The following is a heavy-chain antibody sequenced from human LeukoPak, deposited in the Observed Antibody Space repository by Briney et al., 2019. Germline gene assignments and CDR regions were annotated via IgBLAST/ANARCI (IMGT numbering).Heavy chain of an antibody. J-gene: IGHJ4*02. D-gene: IGHD2-15*01. CDR1: GFTFSTSS. V-gene: IGHV3-48*02. CDR2: ISSSSRDI. CDR3: AESPYCSGGTCYSFWGY. Sequence: GGSLRLSCAVSGFTFSTSSMNWVRQAPGKGLEWVSYISSSSRDIFYADSVKGRFTISRDNAKNSLFLQMNSLRDDDTAVYYCAESPYCSGGTCYSFWGYWGQGTLVTVSS.